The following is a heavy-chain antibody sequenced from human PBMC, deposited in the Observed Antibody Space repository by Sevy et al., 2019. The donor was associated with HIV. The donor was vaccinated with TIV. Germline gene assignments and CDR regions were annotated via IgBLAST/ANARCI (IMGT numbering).Heavy chain of an antibody. CDR2: IYLDDDK. Sequence: SGPTLVNPTQTLTLTCTLSGFSLTTAGVGVGWVRQPPGKALEWLALIYLDDDKRYSPSLRGRLTVTKDMSKNQVVLTMTNMEPADTATYYYAHRREGDVGMVYGEFDHWGQGTLVTVSS. CDR1: GFSLTTAGVG. J-gene: IGHJ4*02. CDR3: AHRREGDVGMVYGEFDH. D-gene: IGHD2-8*01. V-gene: IGHV2-5*02.